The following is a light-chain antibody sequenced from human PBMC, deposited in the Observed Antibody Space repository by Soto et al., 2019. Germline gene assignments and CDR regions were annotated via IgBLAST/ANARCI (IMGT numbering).Light chain of an antibody. J-gene: IGKJ1*01. CDR3: QQSKP. CDR2: GAS. CDR1: QSVSSS. V-gene: IGKV3-11*01. Sequence: EMVLTQSPATLSLSPGERATLSCRASQSVSSSLAWYQQKPGQAPRLLISGASTRAAGIPARFSGSGSGTHFTLTISRLEPEDSAVYSCQQSKPFGQGA.